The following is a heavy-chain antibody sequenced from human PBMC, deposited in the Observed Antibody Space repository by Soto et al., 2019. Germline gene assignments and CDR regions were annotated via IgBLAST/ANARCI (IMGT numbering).Heavy chain of an antibody. CDR3: AREPEYCSGGSCYLSYYYYYGMDV. V-gene: IGHV1-2*02. CDR2: INPNSGGT. D-gene: IGHD2-15*01. J-gene: IGHJ6*02. CDR1: GYTFTGYY. Sequence: ASVKVSCKASGYTFTGYYMHWVRQAPGQGLEWMGWINPNSGGTNYAQKFQGRVTMTRDTSISTAYMELSRLRSDDTAVYYCAREPEYCSGGSCYLSYYYYYGMDVWGQGTTVTVSS.